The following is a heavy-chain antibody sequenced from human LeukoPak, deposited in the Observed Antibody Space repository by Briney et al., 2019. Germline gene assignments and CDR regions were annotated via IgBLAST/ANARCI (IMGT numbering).Heavy chain of an antibody. CDR2: ITPMFGTA. J-gene: IGHJ4*02. Sequence: ASVKVSCKASGGTFSSHAISWVRQAPGQGLERMGGITPMFGTANYAQKFQGRVTITADESTSTAYMELSSLRSEDTAVYYCARLIGDYYDNSRSSYWHGHLDYWGQGALVTVSS. CDR1: GGTFSSHA. D-gene: IGHD3-22*01. CDR3: ARLIGDYYDNSRSSYWHGHLDY. V-gene: IGHV1-69*13.